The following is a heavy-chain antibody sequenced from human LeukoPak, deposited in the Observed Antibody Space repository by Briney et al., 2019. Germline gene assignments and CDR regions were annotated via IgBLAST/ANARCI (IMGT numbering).Heavy chain of an antibody. CDR3: ASDVSGYYDSASRIHLVS. D-gene: IGHD3-16*01. J-gene: IGHJ4*02. CDR2: IYYSGST. Sequence: SETLSFTCTVTGGSIISHYWSWIRQPPGKGLEWIGYIYYSGSTNYKPSLKSRVTISVDTSKNQSSLKLIYVTAADTARYYCASDVSGYYDSASRIHLVSWGPGALVSVSS. CDR1: GGSIISHY. V-gene: IGHV4-59*11.